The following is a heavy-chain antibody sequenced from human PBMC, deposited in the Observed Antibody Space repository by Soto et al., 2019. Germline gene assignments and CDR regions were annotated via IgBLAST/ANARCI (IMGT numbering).Heavy chain of an antibody. Sequence: SVKVSCKPSGGTFSGHSIVWVRQAPGQGLEWMGGIIPLFVTTKYTQKFQVRVTLTSDAVTTTACMAMSSLRSEDTAVYFCAGAPLLCEQYLVGALGNSDLWGR. D-gene: IGHD3-10*01. V-gene: IGHV1-69*13. J-gene: IGHJ2*01. CDR2: IIPLFVTT. CDR3: AGAPLLCEQYLVGALGNSDL. CDR1: GGTFSGHS.